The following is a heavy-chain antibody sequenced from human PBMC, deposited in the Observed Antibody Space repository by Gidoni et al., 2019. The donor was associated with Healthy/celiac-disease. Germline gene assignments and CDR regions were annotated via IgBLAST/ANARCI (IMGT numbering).Heavy chain of an antibody. D-gene: IGHD5-12*01. J-gene: IGHJ4*02. CDR2: INPNSGGT. V-gene: IGHV1-2*02. Sequence: QVQLVQSGAEVKKPGASVKVSCTASGYTFTGYYMHWVRQAPGQGLGWMGWINPNSGGTNYAQKFQGRVTMTRDTSISTAYMELSRLRSDDTAVYYCARGPGGGYDDDTFDYWGQGTLVTVSS. CDR1: GYTFTGYY. CDR3: ARGPGGGYDDDTFDY.